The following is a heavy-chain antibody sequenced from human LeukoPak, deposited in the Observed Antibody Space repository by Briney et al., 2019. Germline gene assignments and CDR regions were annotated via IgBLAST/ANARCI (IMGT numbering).Heavy chain of an antibody. J-gene: IGHJ5*02. D-gene: IGHD3-3*01. Sequence: SETLSLTCTVSGGSISSYCWSWIRQPAGKGLEWIGRIYTSGSTNYNPSLKSRVTMSVDTSKNQFSLKLSSVTAADTAVYYCARGHDFWSGSNWFDPWGQGTLVTVSS. CDR3: ARGHDFWSGSNWFDP. CDR1: GGSISSYC. CDR2: IYTSGST. V-gene: IGHV4-4*07.